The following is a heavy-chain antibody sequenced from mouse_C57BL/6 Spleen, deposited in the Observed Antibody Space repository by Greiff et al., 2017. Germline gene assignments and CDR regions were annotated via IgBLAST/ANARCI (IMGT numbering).Heavy chain of an antibody. CDR2: IYPGDGDT. Sequence: QVQLKESGAELVKPGASVKISCKASGYAFSSYWMNWVKQRPGKGLEWIGQIYPGDGDTNYNGKFKGKATLTADKSSSTAYMQLSSLTSEDSAVYFCACYGSSSYYFDYWGQGTTLTVSS. V-gene: IGHV1-80*01. D-gene: IGHD1-1*01. CDR3: ACYGSSSYYFDY. J-gene: IGHJ2*01. CDR1: GYAFSSYW.